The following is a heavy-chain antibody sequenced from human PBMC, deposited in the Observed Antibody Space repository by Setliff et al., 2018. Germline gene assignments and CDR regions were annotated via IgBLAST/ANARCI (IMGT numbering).Heavy chain of an antibody. CDR2: IYYSGGT. CDR3: VNWGGRNWFDP. D-gene: IGHD7-27*01. CDR1: GGPISSGNYY. J-gene: IGHJ5*02. Sequence: SETLSLTRTVSGGPISSGNYYWTWIRQHPGEGLEWIGYIYYSGGTYYNPSLKSRVTMSVDTSKNQFSLKLSSVTAADTAVYYCVNWGGRNWFDPWGQGTLVTVPQ. V-gene: IGHV4-31*03.